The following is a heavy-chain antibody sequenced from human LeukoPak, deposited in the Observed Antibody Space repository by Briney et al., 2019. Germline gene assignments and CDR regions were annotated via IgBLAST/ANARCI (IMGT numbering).Heavy chain of an antibody. D-gene: IGHD2-15*01. Sequence: ASVKVSCKVSGNTLTEVSMHWVREAPGKGLQWIGGFDPANGGKIYAQQFQGRVTMTEDTSTDTAYMELNSLRSEDTAVYYCVAEGCSGGICHPYFDLWGRGTLVIVSS. V-gene: IGHV1-24*01. CDR2: FDPANGGK. J-gene: IGHJ2*01. CDR3: VAEGCSGGICHPYFDL. CDR1: GNTLTEVS.